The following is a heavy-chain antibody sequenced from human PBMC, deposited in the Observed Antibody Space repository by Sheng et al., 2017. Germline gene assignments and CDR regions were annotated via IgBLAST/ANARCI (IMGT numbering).Heavy chain of an antibody. D-gene: IGHD5-12*01. CDR1: GFTFSRYW. J-gene: IGHJ4*02. V-gene: IGHV3-74*01. CDR3: GRGGYGAPGPVLLYY. Sequence: EVQLVESGGGLVQPGGSLRLSCAASGFTFSRYWMHWVRQAPAKGLVWVSRINSDESSTSYADSVKGRFTISRDNAKNTLYLQMNNLRAEDTAVYYCGRGGYGAPGPVLLYYWGRGNPGHRL. CDR2: INSDESST.